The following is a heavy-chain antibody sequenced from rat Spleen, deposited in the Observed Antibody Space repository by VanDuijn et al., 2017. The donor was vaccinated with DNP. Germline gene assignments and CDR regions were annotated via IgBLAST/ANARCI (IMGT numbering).Heavy chain of an antibody. CDR1: GFTFSDYY. V-gene: IGHV5-7*01. CDR2: ISYNGGTP. D-gene: IGHD1-11*01. CDR3: ARGGGLFAY. Sequence: EVLLVESDGGLVQPGRSLKLSCAVSGFTFSDYYMAWVRQAPAKGLEWVATISYNGGTPYYRDSVKGRFTISRDNAQSTLYLQMDSLRSEDTATYYCARGGGLFAYWGQGTLVTVSS. J-gene: IGHJ3*01.